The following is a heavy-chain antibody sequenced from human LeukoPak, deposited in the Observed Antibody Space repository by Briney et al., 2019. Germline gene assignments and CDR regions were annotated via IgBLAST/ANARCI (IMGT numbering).Heavy chain of an antibody. V-gene: IGHV6-1*01. Sequence: SQTLSLTCAISGDSVSSNSAAWNWIRQSPSRGLEWLGRTYYRSKWYNDYAVSVKSRITINPDTSKNQFSLQLNSVTPEDTAVYYCAREWVSGSLVRPNWFDPWGQGTLVTVSS. CDR3: AREWVSGSLVRPNWFDP. D-gene: IGHD1-26*01. CDR2: TYYRSKWYN. CDR1: GDSVSSNSAA. J-gene: IGHJ5*02.